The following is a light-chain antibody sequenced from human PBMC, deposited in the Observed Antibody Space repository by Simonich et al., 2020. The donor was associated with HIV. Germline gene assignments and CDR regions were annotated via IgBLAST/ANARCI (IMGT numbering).Light chain of an antibody. J-gene: IGKJ1*01. Sequence: DIQMTQSPSSLSASVGDRVTITCRASQGISNSLAWYQQKPGKAPKLLIYKASSLQSEVPSRFSGNGSGTEVTLTISSLQPDDFATYFCQQYNNYWTFGQGTKVEI. CDR3: QQYNNYWT. V-gene: IGKV1-5*03. CDR2: KAS. CDR1: QGISNS.